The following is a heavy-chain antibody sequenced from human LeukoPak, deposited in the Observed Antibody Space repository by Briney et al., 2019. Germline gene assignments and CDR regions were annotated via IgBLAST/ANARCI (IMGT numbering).Heavy chain of an antibody. J-gene: IGHJ4*02. CDR3: ARSWDARLNFDY. CDR1: GFIVSNNY. V-gene: IGHV3-66*02. Sequence: GGSLRLSCAASGFIVSNNYMNWVRQAPGKGLEWVSVIHGGGSTYYADSVKGRFTISRDNSKNTVNLQMNDLRAEDTAVYYCARSWDARLNFDYWGQGALVTVSS. CDR2: IHGGGST. D-gene: IGHD1-26*01.